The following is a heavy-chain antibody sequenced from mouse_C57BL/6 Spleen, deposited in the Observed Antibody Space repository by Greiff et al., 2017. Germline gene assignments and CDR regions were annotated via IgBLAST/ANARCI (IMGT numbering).Heavy chain of an antibody. CDR3: ARSSTGNYAMDY. CDR1: GYTFTNYW. D-gene: IGHD4-1*02. V-gene: IGHV1-63*01. J-gene: IGHJ4*01. CDR2: IYPGGGYT. Sequence: QVQLKESGAELVRPGTSVKMSCKASGYTFTNYWIGWAKQRPGHGLEWIGDIYPGGGYTNYNEKFKGKATLTADKSSSTAYMQFSSLTSEDSAIYYCARSSTGNYAMDYWGQGTSVTVSS.